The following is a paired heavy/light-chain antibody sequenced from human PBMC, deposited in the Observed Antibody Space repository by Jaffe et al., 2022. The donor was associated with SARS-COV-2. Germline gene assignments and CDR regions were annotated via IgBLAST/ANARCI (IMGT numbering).Light chain of an antibody. J-gene: IGKJ2*01. V-gene: IGKV3-20*01. CDR3: QQFVNSRYT. CDR2: GAS. Sequence: EIVLTQSPGTLSLSPGERATLSCRASQSVSSTYLAWYQQKPGQAPRLLIYGASNRAAGIPDRFSGSGSGTDFTLTISRLEPEDFAVYYCQQFVNSRYTFGQGTKLEIK. CDR1: QSVSSTY.
Heavy chain of an antibody. D-gene: IGHD2-21*01. V-gene: IGHV3-11*01. Sequence: QVQLVESGGGLVKPGGSLRLSCAASGFRFSDYYMSWIRQAPGKGLEWVSYISSSGTTINYADSVKGRFTISRDNAKNSLYLQMSSLRADDTAVYYCAKEVNSFDPWGQGTLVTVSS. CDR3: AKEVNSFDP. J-gene: IGHJ5*02. CDR1: GFRFSDYY. CDR2: ISSSGTTI.